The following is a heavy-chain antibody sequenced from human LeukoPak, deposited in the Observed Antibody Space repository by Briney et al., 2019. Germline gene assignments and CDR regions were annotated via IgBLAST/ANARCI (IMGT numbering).Heavy chain of an antibody. V-gene: IGHV3-30*18. CDR3: AKGSALTYGSGSTRIGFDP. CDR2: ASNQEGHR. D-gene: IGHD3-10*01. Sequence: GGSLILSCAAAGFTFSNYDMLWVRQAPVQGLEWVAVASNQEGHRYYSDSVRGRFTVSRDNSKNTLYLQMNSLRAEDTAVYYCAKGSALTYGSGSTRIGFDPWGQGTLVTVSS. CDR1: GFTFSNYD. J-gene: IGHJ5*02.